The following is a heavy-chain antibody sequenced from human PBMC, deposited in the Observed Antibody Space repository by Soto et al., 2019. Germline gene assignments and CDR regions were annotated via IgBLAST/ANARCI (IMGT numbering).Heavy chain of an antibody. V-gene: IGHV3-23*01. CDR3: AKVFYDSGTTFFGVDV. D-gene: IGHD3-10*01. J-gene: IGHJ6*02. CDR2: ISARSSKA. CDR1: GFSFENFA. Sequence: GGSLRLSCVCYGFSFENFAMRWVRQAPGKGLEWVSSISARSSKAYYAGYVKGRFTISRDNSKNTLFLQMNILTAEDTAVYYFAKVFYDSGTTFFGVDVWGQGTTVTVSS.